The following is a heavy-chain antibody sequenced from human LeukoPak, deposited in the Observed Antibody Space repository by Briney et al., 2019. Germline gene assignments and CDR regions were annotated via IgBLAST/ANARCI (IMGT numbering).Heavy chain of an antibody. CDR3: ARQRYCSSTSCYDFDY. Sequence: GESLKISCKGSGYSFTSYWISWVRQMPGKGLEWMGRIDPSDSYTNYSPSFQGHVTISADKSISTAYLQWSSLKASDTAIYYCARQRYCSSTSCYDFDYWGQGTLVTVSS. D-gene: IGHD2-2*01. V-gene: IGHV5-10-1*01. J-gene: IGHJ4*02. CDR2: IDPSDSYT. CDR1: GYSFTSYW.